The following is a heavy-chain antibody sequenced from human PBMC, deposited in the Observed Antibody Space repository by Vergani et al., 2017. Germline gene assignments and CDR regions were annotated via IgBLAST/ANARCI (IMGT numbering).Heavy chain of an antibody. J-gene: IGHJ6*02. V-gene: IGHV3-30*02. CDR3: AKDPRLMVRGVTYYYYYYGMDV. CDR1: GFTFSHYS. D-gene: IGHD3-10*01. Sequence: VQMVESGGGLVKPGGSLRLSCVASGFTFSHYSMNWVRQAPGKGLEWVAFIRYDGSNKYYVDSVKGRFTISRDNSKNTLYLQMNSLRIEDTAVYYCAKDPRLMVRGVTYYYYYYGMDVWGQGTTVTVSS. CDR2: IRYDGSNK.